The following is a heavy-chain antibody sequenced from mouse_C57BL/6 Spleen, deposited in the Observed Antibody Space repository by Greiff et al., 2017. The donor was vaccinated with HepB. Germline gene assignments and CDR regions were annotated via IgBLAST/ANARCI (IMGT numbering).Heavy chain of an antibody. CDR3: APYYGESYAMDY. CDR1: GYTFTSYW. CDR2: IHPNSGST. Sequence: QVQLQQPGAELVKPGASVKLSCKASGYTFTSYWMHWVKQRPGQGLEWIGMIHPNSGSTNYNEKFKSKATLTVDKSSSTAYMQLSSLTSEDSAVYYCAPYYGESYAMDYWGQGTSVTVSS. D-gene: IGHD1-1*01. V-gene: IGHV1-64*01. J-gene: IGHJ4*01.